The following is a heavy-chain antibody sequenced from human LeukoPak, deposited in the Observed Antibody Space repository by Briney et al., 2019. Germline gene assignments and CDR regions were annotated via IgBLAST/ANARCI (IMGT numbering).Heavy chain of an antibody. CDR3: AATQGIAVAGFDY. D-gene: IGHD6-19*01. Sequence: GASVKVPCKASGYTFTGYYMHWVRQAPGQGLEWMGWINPNSGGTNYAQKFQGWVTMTRDTSISTAYMELSRLRSDDTAVYYCAATQGIAVAGFDYWGQGTLVTVSS. V-gene: IGHV1-2*04. J-gene: IGHJ4*02. CDR2: INPNSGGT. CDR1: GYTFTGYY.